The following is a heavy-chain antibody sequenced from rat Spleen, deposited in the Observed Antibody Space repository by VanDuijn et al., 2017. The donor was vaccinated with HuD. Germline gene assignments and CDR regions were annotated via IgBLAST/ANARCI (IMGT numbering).Heavy chain of an antibody. V-gene: IGHV5-20*01. CDR1: GFTFSDYD. Sequence: EVQLVESDGGLVQPGRSLKLSCAASGFTFSDYDMAWVRQAPKKGLEWVAYISFDGGITYYRDSVKGRFTISRDNTKSILYLQMDSLRSEDTATYYCTTDGQGARFAYWGQGTLVTVSS. CDR2: ISFDGGIT. D-gene: IGHD5-1*01. J-gene: IGHJ3*01. CDR3: TTDGQGARFAY.